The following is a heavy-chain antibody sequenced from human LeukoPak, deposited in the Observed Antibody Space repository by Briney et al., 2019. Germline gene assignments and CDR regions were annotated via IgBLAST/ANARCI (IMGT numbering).Heavy chain of an antibody. Sequence: GESLKISCKGSGYVFNSYWIGWVRQMPGRGLEWMGIIYPGDSDTRYSPSFQGQVTISADKSISTAYLQWSSLKASDTAMYYCARLGAKNYVWGSYRGYWFDPWGQGTLVTVSS. CDR3: ARLGAKNYVWGSYRGYWFDP. J-gene: IGHJ5*02. V-gene: IGHV5-51*01. D-gene: IGHD3-16*02. CDR1: GYVFNSYW. CDR2: IYPGDSDT.